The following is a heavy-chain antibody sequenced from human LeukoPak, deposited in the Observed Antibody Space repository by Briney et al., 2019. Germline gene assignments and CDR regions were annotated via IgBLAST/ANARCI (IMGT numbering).Heavy chain of an antibody. CDR2: IIPIFGTA. CDR3: ARLACSSTSCYHLTRTRTDAFDI. J-gene: IGHJ3*02. D-gene: IGHD2-2*01. CDR1: GYIFTNYY. V-gene: IGHV1-69*13. Sequence: GASVKVSCKAAGYIFTNYYLHWVRQAPGQGLEWMGGIIPIFGTANYAQKFQGRVTITADESTSTAYMELSSLRSEDTAVYYCARLACSSTSCYHLTRTRTDAFDIWGQGTMVTVSS.